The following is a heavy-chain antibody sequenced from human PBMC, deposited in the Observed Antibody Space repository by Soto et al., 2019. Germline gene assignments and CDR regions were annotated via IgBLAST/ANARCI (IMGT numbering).Heavy chain of an antibody. CDR1: VLPFSDYY. D-gene: IGHD6-19*01. V-gene: IGHV3-11*01. J-gene: IGHJ5*02. Sequence: PGGSLRLSCAASVLPFSDYYMSLMRQAPGRGREWVAYICRSGSTMYYADSVNRRFTISRANAKNSLYLQMNSLRAEDTAVYYCARGAPSSGWSWGQGTLVTVSS. CDR2: ICRSGSTM. CDR3: ARGAPSSGWS.